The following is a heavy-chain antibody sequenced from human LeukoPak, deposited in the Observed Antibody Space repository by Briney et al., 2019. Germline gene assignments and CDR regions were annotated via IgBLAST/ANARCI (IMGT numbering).Heavy chain of an antibody. CDR2: ITRSNYI. D-gene: IGHD6-19*01. CDR3: ARVSDISVAAYFDY. Sequence: GGSLRLSCAASGFTFSSYSMNWVRQAPGKGLEWVSSITRSNYIYYADSVKGRFIISRDNAKNSLYLQMNSLRAEDTALYYCARVSDISVAAYFDYWGQGTLVTVSS. CDR1: GFTFSSYS. J-gene: IGHJ4*02. V-gene: IGHV3-21*04.